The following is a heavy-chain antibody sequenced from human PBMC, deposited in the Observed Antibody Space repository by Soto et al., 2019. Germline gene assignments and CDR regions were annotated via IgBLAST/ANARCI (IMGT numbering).Heavy chain of an antibody. CDR2: LIPYNGDR. Sequence: QVQLVQSGVEVKKPGASVKVSCKASGYTFTSYGISWVRQAPGQGLEWMGLLIPYNGDRIYAQKFQGRVILTTDTATNTAYMERGSLRSDDTAVYYCVRDASSGYRGWWDPWGQGTLVTVSS. D-gene: IGHD5-12*01. CDR3: VRDASSGYRGWWDP. CDR1: GYTFTSYG. J-gene: IGHJ5*02. V-gene: IGHV1-18*01.